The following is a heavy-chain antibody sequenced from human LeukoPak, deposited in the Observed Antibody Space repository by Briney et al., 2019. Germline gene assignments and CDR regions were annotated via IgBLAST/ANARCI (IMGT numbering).Heavy chain of an antibody. CDR3: ARDYCSGGSCYWFDP. Sequence: ASVKVSCKASGYTFTSYYMHWVRQAPGQGLEWMGIINPSGGSTSYAQKFQGRVTMTRGMSTSTVYMELSSLRSEDTAVHYCARDYCSGGSCYWFDPWGQGTLVTVSS. J-gene: IGHJ5*02. D-gene: IGHD2-15*01. CDR1: GYTFTSYY. CDR2: INPSGGST. V-gene: IGHV1-46*01.